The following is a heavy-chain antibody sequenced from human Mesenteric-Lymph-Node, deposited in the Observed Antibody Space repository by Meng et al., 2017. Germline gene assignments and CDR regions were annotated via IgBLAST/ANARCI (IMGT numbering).Heavy chain of an antibody. CDR2: LKGDGSET. CDR1: GFTFSNYW. V-gene: IGHV3-7*01. D-gene: IGHD1-7*01. Sequence: GESLKISCAASGFTFSNYWMNWVRQAPGMGLEWVASLKGDGSETHYVDSVKGRFTISRDNAKSSVYLQMNSVRAEDTAVYYCARQELRSGPGNDYWGQGTRVTVSS. J-gene: IGHJ4*02. CDR3: ARQELRSGPGNDY.